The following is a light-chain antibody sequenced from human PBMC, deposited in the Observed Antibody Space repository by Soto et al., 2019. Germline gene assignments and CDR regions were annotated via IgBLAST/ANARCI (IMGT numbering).Light chain of an antibody. CDR3: HQRKSWPRT. CDR2: DAS. Sequence: EIVFTQSPATLSLSPGERATLSCRASQSVSSYLAWYQQKPGQAPRLLIYDASNRATGIPARFSGSGSGTDFTLTISSLEPEDFAVYYCHQRKSWPRTFGQGTKVDIK. CDR1: QSVSSY. V-gene: IGKV3-11*01. J-gene: IGKJ1*01.